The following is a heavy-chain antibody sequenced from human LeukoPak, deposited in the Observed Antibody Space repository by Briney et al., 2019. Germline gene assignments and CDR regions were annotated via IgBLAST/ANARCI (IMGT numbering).Heavy chain of an antibody. D-gene: IGHD3/OR15-3a*01. J-gene: IGHJ6*03. CDR2: IRHDENNK. CDR3: AKAPYDFSNYYYYMDV. V-gene: IGHV3-30*02. Sequence: GGSLRLSCAASGFTFSHYGIHWVRQAPGKGLEWVAFIRHDENNKHYADSVKGRFTISRDKSSNTLFLQMNSLRVEDTAVYYCAKAPYDFSNYYYYMDVWGNGATVTVSS. CDR1: GFTFSHYG.